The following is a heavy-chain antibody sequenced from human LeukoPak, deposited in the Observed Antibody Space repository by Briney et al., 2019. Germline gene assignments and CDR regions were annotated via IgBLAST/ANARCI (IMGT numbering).Heavy chain of an antibody. CDR2: ISSSSSYI. J-gene: IGHJ4*02. Sequence: GGSLRLSCAASGFTFSSYSMNWVRQAPGKGLEWVSSISSSSSYICYADSVKGRFTISRDNSKNRLYLQMSSLRAEDTALYYCAKRDSSGWYALDHWGQGILVTVSS. V-gene: IGHV3-21*04. CDR1: GFTFSSYS. D-gene: IGHD6-19*01. CDR3: AKRDSSGWYALDH.